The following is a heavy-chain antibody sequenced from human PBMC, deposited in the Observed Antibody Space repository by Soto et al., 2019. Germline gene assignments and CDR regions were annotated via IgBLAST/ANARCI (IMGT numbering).Heavy chain of an antibody. V-gene: IGHV3-7*01. J-gene: IGHJ6*02. Sequence: SGGSLRLSCAASGFTFSSYWMSWVRQAPGKGLEWVANIKRDGSEKYYVDSVKCRFTISRDHAKKSLYLQMNSLRGEDTAVYYCARDLYGDFYSSSGGVGNYGMDVWGQGTTVTVSS. CDR1: GFTFSSYW. D-gene: IGHD6-6*01. CDR2: IKRDGSEK. CDR3: ARDLYGDFYSSSGGVGNYGMDV.